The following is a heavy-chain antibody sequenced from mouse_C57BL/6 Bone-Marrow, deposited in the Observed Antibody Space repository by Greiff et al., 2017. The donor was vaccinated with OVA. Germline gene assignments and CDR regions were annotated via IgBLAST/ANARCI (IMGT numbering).Heavy chain of an antibody. CDR3: ARCVYYAMDY. Sequence: VQLQQSGPELVKPGASVKISCKASGYTFTDYYMTWVKQSHGKSLEWIGDINPNNGCTSYNQKFKGKSTLTVYKSSSTAYMELRSLTSEDSAVYYCARCVYYAMDYWGQGTSVTVSS. CDR2: INPNNGCT. CDR1: GYTFTDYY. V-gene: IGHV1-26*01. J-gene: IGHJ4*01.